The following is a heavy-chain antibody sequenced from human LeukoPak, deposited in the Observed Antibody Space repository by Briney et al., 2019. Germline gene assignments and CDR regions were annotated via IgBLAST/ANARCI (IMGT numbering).Heavy chain of an antibody. CDR1: GGSISSSSYY. J-gene: IGHJ5*02. Sequence: PSETLSLTCTVSGGSISSSSYYWGWIRQPPGKRLEWIGSIYYSGSTYYNPSLKSRVTISVDTSKNQFSLKLSSVTAADTAVYYCASHGSDYDFWSGYLNWFDPWGQGTLVTVSS. CDR2: IYYSGST. D-gene: IGHD3-3*01. CDR3: ASHGSDYDFWSGYLNWFDP. V-gene: IGHV4-39*01.